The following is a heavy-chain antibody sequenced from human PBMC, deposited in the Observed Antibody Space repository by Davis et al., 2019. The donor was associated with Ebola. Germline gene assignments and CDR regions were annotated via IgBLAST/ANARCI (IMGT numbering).Heavy chain of an antibody. Sequence: ASVPVPCKVSAYTFTDFAMHWVRQAPGNGLEWMGGFDPGDGAKIYAQSFQGRVTVTQDTSSDTSYMELTGLRSDDSAVYYCATDGEIAATMNYWGQGTLVSVSS. D-gene: IGHD5-24*01. CDR3: ATDGEIAATMNY. J-gene: IGHJ1*01. CDR1: AYTFTDFA. V-gene: IGHV1-24*01. CDR2: FDPGDGAK.